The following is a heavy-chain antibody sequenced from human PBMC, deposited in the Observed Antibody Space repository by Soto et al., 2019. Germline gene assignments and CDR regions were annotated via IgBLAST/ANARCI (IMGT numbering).Heavy chain of an antibody. CDR3: ARGLGYAPYFDY. J-gene: IGHJ4*02. D-gene: IGHD3-16*01. CDR1: GGTFSSYT. CDR2: IIPILGIA. Sequence: SVKVSCKASGGTFSSYTISWVRQAPGQGLEWMGRIIPILGIANYAQKFQGRVTITADKSTSTAYMELSSLRSEDTAVYYCARGLGYAPYFDYWGQGTLVTVSS. V-gene: IGHV1-69*02.